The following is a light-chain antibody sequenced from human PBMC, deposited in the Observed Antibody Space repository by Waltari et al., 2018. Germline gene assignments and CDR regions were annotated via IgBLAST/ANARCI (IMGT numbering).Light chain of an antibody. V-gene: IGLV3-21*02. Sequence: SYVLTQPPSVSVAPGQTATISGGGNNIGRKSVNWYQQKPRQGPLLVVYDASDRPSGIPDRYSGANSENTATLTISRVEAGDEADYFCQVWDSGSDPVVFGGGTKLTVL. CDR2: DAS. CDR3: QVWDSGSDPVV. CDR1: NIGRKS. J-gene: IGLJ2*01.